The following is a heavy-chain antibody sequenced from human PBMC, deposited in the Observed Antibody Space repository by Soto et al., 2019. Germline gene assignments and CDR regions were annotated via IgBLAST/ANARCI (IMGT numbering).Heavy chain of an antibody. J-gene: IGHJ4*02. CDR3: ASRDPGTSVDY. CDR2: IYRTGST. Sequence: QVQLQESGPGLLKPSGTLSLTCAVSGGSFTTNNWWTWVRQPPEQGVEWIGEIYRTGSTNYSPSLKSRVTISTDTSENHFYLKVSSLTAADTALYYCASRDPGTSVDYWGQVTLVTVSS. D-gene: IGHD1-7*01. CDR1: GGSFTTNNW. V-gene: IGHV4-4*02.